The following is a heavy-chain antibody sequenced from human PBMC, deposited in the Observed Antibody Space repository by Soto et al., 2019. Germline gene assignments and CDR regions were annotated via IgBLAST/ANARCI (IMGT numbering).Heavy chain of an antibody. CDR3: AGTYYDFWSGYYGNWFDP. Sequence: SETLSLTCTVSGGSISSYYWSWIRQPPGKGLEWIGYIYYSGSTNYNPSLKSRVTISVDTSKNQFSLKLSSVTAADTAVYYCAGTYYDFWSGYYGNWFDPWGQGTLVTVSS. V-gene: IGHV4-59*08. D-gene: IGHD3-3*01. CDR2: IYYSGST. CDR1: GGSISSYY. J-gene: IGHJ5*02.